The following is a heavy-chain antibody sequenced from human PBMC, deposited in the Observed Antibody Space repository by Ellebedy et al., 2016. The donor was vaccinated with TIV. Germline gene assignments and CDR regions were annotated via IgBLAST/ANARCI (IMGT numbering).Heavy chain of an antibody. Sequence: SLKISXAASGFSFDDYAMHWVRQAPGKGLEWVSGISWNSGSIGYADSVKGRFTISRDNAKNSLYLQMNSLRAEDTAVYYCARVEPFYCSSTSCKNLGSDYWGQGTLVTVSS. J-gene: IGHJ4*02. CDR3: ARVEPFYCSSTSCKNLGSDY. D-gene: IGHD2-2*01. CDR2: ISWNSGSI. V-gene: IGHV3-9*01. CDR1: GFSFDDYA.